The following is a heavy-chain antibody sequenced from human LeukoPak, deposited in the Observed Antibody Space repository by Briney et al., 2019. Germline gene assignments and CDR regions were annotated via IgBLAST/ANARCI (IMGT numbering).Heavy chain of an antibody. D-gene: IGHD5-24*01. CDR3: ARDPLEMATTPFDY. V-gene: IGHV7-4-1*02. Sequence: ASVKVSCKASGYTFTRYAINWLRQAPGQGLEWMGWINMYTANPAYAQGFTERFVFSLDTSVSTAYLQISSLKAEDTAVYYCARDPLEMATTPFDYWGQGTLVTVSS. J-gene: IGHJ4*02. CDR1: GYTFTRYA. CDR2: INMYTANP.